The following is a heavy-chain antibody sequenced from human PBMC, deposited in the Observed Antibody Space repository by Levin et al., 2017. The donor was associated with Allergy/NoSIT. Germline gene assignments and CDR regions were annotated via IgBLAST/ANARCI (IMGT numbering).Heavy chain of an antibody. V-gene: IGHV3-23*01. CDR2: IGGSGDIT. Sequence: GGSLRLSCAASGFTFSSYAMSWVRQAPGKGLEWVSAIGGSGDITYYADSVKGRLTISRDNSKNTLYLQMNSLRAEDPAVYYCAKEAFNWNQAFDVWGQGTMVTVSS. CDR1: GFTFSSYA. CDR3: AKEAFNWNQAFDV. J-gene: IGHJ3*01. D-gene: IGHD1-20*01.